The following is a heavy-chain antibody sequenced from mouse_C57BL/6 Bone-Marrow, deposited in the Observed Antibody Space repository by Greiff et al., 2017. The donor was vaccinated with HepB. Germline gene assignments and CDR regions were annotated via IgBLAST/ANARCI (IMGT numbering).Heavy chain of an antibody. CDR2: IHPNSGST. V-gene: IGHV1-64*01. D-gene: IGHD2-3*01. Sequence: VQLQQPGAELVKPGASVKLSCKASGYTFTSYWMHWVKQRPGQGLEWIGMIHPNSGSTNYNEKFKSKATLTVDKSSSTAYMQLSSLTSEDSVVYYCARWLLGAMDYWGQGTSVTVSS. CDR3: ARWLLGAMDY. CDR1: GYTFTSYW. J-gene: IGHJ4*01.